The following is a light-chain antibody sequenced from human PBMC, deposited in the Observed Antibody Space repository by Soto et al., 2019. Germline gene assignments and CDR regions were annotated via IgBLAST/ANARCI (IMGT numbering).Light chain of an antibody. CDR1: QDISNY. V-gene: IGKV1-33*01. CDR3: QQYDNLAIT. CDR2: DAS. J-gene: IGKJ5*01. Sequence: DIPMTQSPSSLSASVGDRVTITCQASQDISNYLNWYQQKPGKAPKLLIYDASNLETGVPSRFSGSGSGTDFTFPISSLQPEDIATYYCQQYDNLAITFGQGTRLEIK.